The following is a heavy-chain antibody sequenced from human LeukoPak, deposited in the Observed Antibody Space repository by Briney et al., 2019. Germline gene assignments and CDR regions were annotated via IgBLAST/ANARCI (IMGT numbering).Heavy chain of an antibody. D-gene: IGHD3-16*01. CDR2: ISSSGSTI. Sequence: GGSLRLSCAASGFTFSDYYMSWIRQAPGRGPEWVSYISSSGSTIYYADSVKGRFTISRDNAKNSLYLQMNSLRAEDTAVYYCARTPLGGAYYFDYWGQGTLVTVSS. J-gene: IGHJ4*02. CDR3: ARTPLGGAYYFDY. V-gene: IGHV3-11*01. CDR1: GFTFSDYY.